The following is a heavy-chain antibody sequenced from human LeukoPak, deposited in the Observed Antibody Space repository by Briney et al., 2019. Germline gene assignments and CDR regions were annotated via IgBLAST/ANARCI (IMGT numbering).Heavy chain of an antibody. CDR1: GFTISDYG. CDR2: FSCDGSNK. Sequence: GGSLRLSRAASGFTISDYGMHWVRQAPGKGLEWVAVFSCDGSNKDYGDSVKGRFTISRDNSKNTLNLKMNSLRAEDTAVYYCARGTYYDFGNWFEPWGQGTLVIVSS. V-gene: IGHV3-33*01. CDR3: ARGTYYDFGNWFEP. D-gene: IGHD3-3*01. J-gene: IGHJ5*02.